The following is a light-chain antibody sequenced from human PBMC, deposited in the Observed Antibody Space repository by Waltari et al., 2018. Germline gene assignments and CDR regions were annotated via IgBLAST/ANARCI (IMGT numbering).Light chain of an antibody. J-gene: IGLJ1*01. Sequence: QSALTQPRSVSGSPGQSVTISCTGTSSDVGGYNYVSWYQQHPGKAPKLMIYDVSKRPSGGPDRFSGSKSGNTASLTISGLQAEDEADYYCCSYAGSSYVFGTGTKVTVL. CDR3: CSYAGSSYV. CDR1: SSDVGGYNY. CDR2: DVS. V-gene: IGLV2-11*01.